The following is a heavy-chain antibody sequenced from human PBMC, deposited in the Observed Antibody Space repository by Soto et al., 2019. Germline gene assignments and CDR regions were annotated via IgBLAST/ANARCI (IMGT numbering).Heavy chain of an antibody. CDR3: AREATVLIPAAQPSNFDS. CDR1: RYNFMKYG. D-gene: IGHD2-2*01. V-gene: IGHV1-18*01. Sequence: ASVKVSCKGFRYNFMKYGINWVRQAPGQGXEWVGWISPYSGYTHSAQKFHGRLTLTTDTAASTAYMELEVLRSADTALYFCAREATVLIPAAQPSNFDSWGQGTLVTVSS. J-gene: IGHJ4*02. CDR2: ISPYSGYT.